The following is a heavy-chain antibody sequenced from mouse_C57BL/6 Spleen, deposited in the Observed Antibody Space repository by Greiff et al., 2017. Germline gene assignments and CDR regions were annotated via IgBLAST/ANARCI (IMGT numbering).Heavy chain of an antibody. CDR2: IRNKANGYTT. V-gene: IGHV7-3*01. D-gene: IGHD1-1*02. CDR1: GFTFTDYY. J-gene: IGHJ1*03. CDR3: ARDGGGYWYFDV. Sequence: EVKLVESGGGLVQPGGSLSLSCAASGFTFTDYYMSWVRQPPGKALEWLGFIRNKANGYTTEYSASVKGRFTISRDNSQSILYLQMNALRAEESATYYCARDGGGYWYFDVWGTGTTVTVSS.